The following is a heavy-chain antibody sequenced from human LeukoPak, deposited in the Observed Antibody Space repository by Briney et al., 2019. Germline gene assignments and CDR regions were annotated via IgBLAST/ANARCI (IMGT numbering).Heavy chain of an antibody. D-gene: IGHD1-26*01. V-gene: IGHV3-30*02. Sequence: GGSLRLSCAASGFSVTYYSMHWLRQAPGKALEWVAFIQYDGSEKFYADSVKGRFTISRDNSKNTLYLQMNSLRAEDTAVYYCARPEAYSGSYRFDYWGQGTLVTVSS. CDR1: GFSVTYYS. J-gene: IGHJ4*02. CDR2: IQYDGSEK. CDR3: ARPEAYSGSYRFDY.